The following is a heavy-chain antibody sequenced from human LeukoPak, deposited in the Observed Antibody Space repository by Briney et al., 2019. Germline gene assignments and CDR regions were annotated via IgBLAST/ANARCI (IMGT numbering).Heavy chain of an antibody. J-gene: IGHJ3*01. CDR3: ASRVRFPDAFDV. Sequence: GESLKISCKGSGYSFTTYWIGWVRQMPGKGLEWMGIVYPDDSDTRYSPSFQGQVTISADKSINTAYLQWSSLKASDTAIYYCASRVRFPDAFDVWGQGTMVTVSS. CDR1: GYSFTTYW. D-gene: IGHD3-3*01. V-gene: IGHV5-51*01. CDR2: VYPDDSDT.